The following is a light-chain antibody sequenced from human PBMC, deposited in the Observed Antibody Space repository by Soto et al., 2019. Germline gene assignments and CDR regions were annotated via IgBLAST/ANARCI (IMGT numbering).Light chain of an antibody. CDR3: QQYFSTPVT. CDR2: WAS. Sequence: DIMMTQSPDSLAVSLGERATINCKSSQSVLYSSNNKNYLAWYQQKPGQPPKLLIYWASTREYGVPDRFSGSGSGTDFTHNISSLQAEDVAVYYCQQYFSTPVTFGQRTKVEIK. V-gene: IGKV4-1*01. J-gene: IGKJ1*01. CDR1: QSVLYSSNNKNY.